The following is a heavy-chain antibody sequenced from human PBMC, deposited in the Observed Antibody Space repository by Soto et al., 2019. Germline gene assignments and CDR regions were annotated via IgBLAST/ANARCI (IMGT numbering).Heavy chain of an antibody. CDR1: GYTFANYA. D-gene: IGHD1-26*01. CDR3: ARGGSGSYYEVDC. CDR2: INAGNGYT. Sequence: ASVKVSCKASGYTFANYAMHWVRQAPGQRLECMGWINAGNGYTKYSQKFQDRVTITRDTPASTAYMELSSLRSEDTAVYYCARGGSGSYYEVDCWGQGTLVTVSS. V-gene: IGHV1-3*01. J-gene: IGHJ4*02.